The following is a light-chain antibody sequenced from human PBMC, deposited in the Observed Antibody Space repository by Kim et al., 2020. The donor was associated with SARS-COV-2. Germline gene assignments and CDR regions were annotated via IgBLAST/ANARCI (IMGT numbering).Light chain of an antibody. CDR1: SSNIGSNS. J-gene: IGLJ2*01. CDR3: AAWDDSLSGVV. CDR2: RNN. V-gene: IGLV1-47*01. Sequence: GQRVTISCSGSSSNIGSNSVNWYQQLPGSAPTCLIYRNNQRPSGVPDQFSGSKSGTSASLAISGLRSEDEADYYCAAWDDSLSGVVFGGGTQLTVL.